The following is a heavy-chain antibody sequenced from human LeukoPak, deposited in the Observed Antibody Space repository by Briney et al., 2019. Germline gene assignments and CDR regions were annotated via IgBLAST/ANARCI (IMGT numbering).Heavy chain of an antibody. CDR2: INSDGSST. Sequence: GGSLRLSCVASGFTFSSYWMHWVRQAPGKGLVWVSRINSDGSSTSYADSVKGRFTISRDNAKNTLYLQMNSLRAEDTAVYYCARDFRIYGMDVWGQGTTVTVSS. V-gene: IGHV3-74*01. CDR3: ARDFRIYGMDV. J-gene: IGHJ6*02. CDR1: GFTFSSYW.